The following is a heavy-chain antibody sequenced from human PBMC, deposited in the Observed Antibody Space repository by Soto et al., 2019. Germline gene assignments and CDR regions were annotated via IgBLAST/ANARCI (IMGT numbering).Heavy chain of an antibody. J-gene: IGHJ5*02. Sequence: SETLSLTCTVSGGSISSSSYYWGWIRQPPGKGLEWIGSIYYRVSTYYNPSLKSRVTIAVDTSKTQFSLTLSSVPAADTAVYYCARHSAEVKWFDPWGQGTLVTVSS. CDR2: IYYRVST. CDR3: ARHSAEVKWFDP. D-gene: IGHD2-21*01. V-gene: IGHV4-39*01. CDR1: GGSISSSSYY.